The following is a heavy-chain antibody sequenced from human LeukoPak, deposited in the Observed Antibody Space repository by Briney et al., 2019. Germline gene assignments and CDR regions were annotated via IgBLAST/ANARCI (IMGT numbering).Heavy chain of an antibody. Sequence: GGSLRLSCAASGFTFGTYAMHWVRQAPGKGLEWVAVISYDGSKKYYADSVKGRFTISRDNSKNTLYLQMNSLRAEDTAVYYCARRGQWLADYYYYGMDVWGQGTTVTVSS. V-gene: IGHV3-30*04. D-gene: IGHD6-19*01. CDR3: ARRGQWLADYYYYGMDV. J-gene: IGHJ6*02. CDR2: ISYDGSKK. CDR1: GFTFGTYA.